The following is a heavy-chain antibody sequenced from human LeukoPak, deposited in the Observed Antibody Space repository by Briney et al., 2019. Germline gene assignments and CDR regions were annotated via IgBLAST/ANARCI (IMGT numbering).Heavy chain of an antibody. CDR1: GFSLRSYG. V-gene: IGHV3-30*02. J-gene: IGHJ4*02. D-gene: IGHD6-19*01. CDR2: IRNDGTII. Sequence: GGSLRLSCAASGFSLRSYGMHWVRQAPGKGLECVPFIRNDGTIIYYADSVKGRFTISRDNSKNTLYLQMNSLRTEDTALYYFAKDGVGGSGGGGVEYWGQGTLVTVSS. CDR3: AKDGVGGSGGGGVEY.